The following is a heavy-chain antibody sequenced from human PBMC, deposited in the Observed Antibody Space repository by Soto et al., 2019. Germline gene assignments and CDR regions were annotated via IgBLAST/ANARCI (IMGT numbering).Heavy chain of an antibody. CDR1: GYTFTSYY. Sequence: NXSGYTFTSYYMHWVRQAPGQGLEWMGIINPSGGSTSYAQKFQGRVTMTRDTSTSTVYMELSSLRSEDTAVYYCARDFYSSSFDYWGQGTLVTVSS. CDR2: INPSGGST. D-gene: IGHD6-6*01. V-gene: IGHV1-46*01. CDR3: ARDFYSSSFDY. J-gene: IGHJ4*02.